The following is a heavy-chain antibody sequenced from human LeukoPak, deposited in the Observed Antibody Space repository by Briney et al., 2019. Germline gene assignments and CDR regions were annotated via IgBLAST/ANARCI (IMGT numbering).Heavy chain of an antibody. Sequence: GESLKISCKGSGYRFTSYWISWVRQMPGKGLGWLGRFGPSDSYTNYSPYFQGHVTISPHKTISTAYLQWSSLKASDTAMYYCARQYSGYDSWFDPWGQGTLVTVSS. CDR1: GYRFTSYW. CDR3: ARQYSGYDSWFDP. J-gene: IGHJ5*02. V-gene: IGHV5-10-1*01. D-gene: IGHD5-12*01. CDR2: FGPSDSYT.